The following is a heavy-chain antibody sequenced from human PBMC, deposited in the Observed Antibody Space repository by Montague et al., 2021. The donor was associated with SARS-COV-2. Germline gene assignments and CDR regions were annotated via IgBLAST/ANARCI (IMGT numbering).Heavy chain of an antibody. Sequence: SETLSLTCAVYGGSFSGYYWSWIRQPPGKGLEWIWEINHSGSTNNNPSLKSRVTISVDTSKNQFSLNLSSVTAADTAVYYCARSRTVTTFYYYYYYGMDVWGQGTTVTVSS. J-gene: IGHJ6*02. V-gene: IGHV4-34*01. CDR3: ARSRTVTTFYYYYYYGMDV. D-gene: IGHD4-17*01. CDR1: GGSFSGYY. CDR2: INHSGST.